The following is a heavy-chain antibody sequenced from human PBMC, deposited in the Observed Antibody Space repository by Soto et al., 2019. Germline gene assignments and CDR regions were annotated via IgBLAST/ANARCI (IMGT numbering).Heavy chain of an antibody. D-gene: IGHD6-13*01. CDR1: GGTFSNFA. CDR2: FIPIFGTL. J-gene: IGHJ1*01. CDR3: ARFGQLVLH. Sequence: QVQLVQSGAEVKKPGSSVKVSCKASGGTFSNFAISWVRQAPGQGLEWMGGFIPIFGTLNYAQRFQGRLTISADECTSTAYMELSGLRSEDAAAYYCARFGQLVLHWGQGTLVTVSS. V-gene: IGHV1-69*01.